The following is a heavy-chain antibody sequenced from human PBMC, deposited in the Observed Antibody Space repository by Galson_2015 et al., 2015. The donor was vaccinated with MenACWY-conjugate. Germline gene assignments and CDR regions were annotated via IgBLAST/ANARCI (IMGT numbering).Heavy chain of an antibody. CDR2: VSYDGTKK. J-gene: IGHJ4*02. CDR1: GFTFSSFA. CDR3: AKGAVTAISYLDY. Sequence: SLRLSCAASGFTFSSFAMHWVRQAPGKGLEWVALVSYDGTKKYYGDSVEGRFTISRDNSKNQFYLQMNSLRPEDTGVYYCAKGAVTAISYLDYWGQEALVTVSS. V-gene: IGHV3-30*18. D-gene: IGHD2-21*02.